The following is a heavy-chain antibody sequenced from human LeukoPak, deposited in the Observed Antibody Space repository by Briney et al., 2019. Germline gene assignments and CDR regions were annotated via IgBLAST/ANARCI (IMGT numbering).Heavy chain of an antibody. CDR2: IYTSGST. V-gene: IGHV4-4*07. CDR3: ARGEYCSSTSCRPVGYYYYYMDV. Sequence: SETLSLTCTVSGGSISSYYWSWIRQPAGKGLEWIGRIYTSGSTNYNPSLKSRVTISVDKSKNQFSLKLSSVTAADTAVYYCARGEYCSSTSCRPVGYYYYYMDVWGKGTTVTVSS. J-gene: IGHJ6*03. D-gene: IGHD2-2*01. CDR1: GGSISSYY.